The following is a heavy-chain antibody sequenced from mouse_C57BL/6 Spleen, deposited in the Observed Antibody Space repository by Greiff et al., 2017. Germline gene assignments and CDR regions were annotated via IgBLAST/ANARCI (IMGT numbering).Heavy chain of an antibody. J-gene: IGHJ4*01. V-gene: IGHV7-3*01. CDR2: IRNKANGYTT. CDR1: GFTFTDYY. Sequence: EVKLVESGGGLVQPGGSLSLSCAASGFTFTDYYMSWVRQPPGKALEWLGFIRNKANGYTTEYSASVKGRFTISRDNSQSILYLQMNALRAEDSATYYCARGDSIYYYAMDYWGQGTSVTVSS. CDR3: ARGDSIYYYAMDY.